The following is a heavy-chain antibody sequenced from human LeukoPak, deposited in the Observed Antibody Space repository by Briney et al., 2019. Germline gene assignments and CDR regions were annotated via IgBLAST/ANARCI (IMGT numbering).Heavy chain of an antibody. CDR2: IYYSGST. V-gene: IGHV4-39*07. CDR3: ARDHRRWLLLRRGYNWFDP. D-gene: IGHD3-22*01. CDR1: GGSISSSSYY. J-gene: IGHJ5*02. Sequence: SETLSLTCTVSGGSISSSSYYWGWIRQPPGKGLEWIGSIYYSGSTYYNPSLKSRVTISVDTSKNQFSLKLSSVTAADTAVYYCARDHRRWLLLRRGYNWFDPWGQGTLVTVSS.